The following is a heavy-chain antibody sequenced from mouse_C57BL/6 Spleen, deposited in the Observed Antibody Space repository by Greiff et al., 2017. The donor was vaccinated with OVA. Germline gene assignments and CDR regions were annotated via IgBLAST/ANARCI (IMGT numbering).Heavy chain of an antibody. CDR1: GYALSSSW. CDR3: ARDSRGNYFDY. V-gene: IGHV1-82*01. CDR2: IYPGDGDT. J-gene: IGHJ2*01. Sequence: QVQLQQSGPELVKPGASVKLSCKASGYALSSSWMNWVKQRPGKGLEWIGRIYPGDGDTNYNGKFKGKATLTADKSSSTAYMQLSSLTSEDSAVYFCARDSRGNYFDYWGQGTTLTVSS.